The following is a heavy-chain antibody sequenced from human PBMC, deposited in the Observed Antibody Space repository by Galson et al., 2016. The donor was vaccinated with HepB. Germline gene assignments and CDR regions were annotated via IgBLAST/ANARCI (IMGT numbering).Heavy chain of an antibody. CDR2: ISGRTGNT. CDR1: SYA. CDR3: ARDPGGSSGYGMDV. Sequence: SYAMTWVRQAPGKGLEWVSAISGRTGNTYYADLVKGRFTISRDKSKNTLYLQMNSLRVEDTAVYYCARDPGGSSGYGMDVGGLGTTVTVSS. J-gene: IGHJ6*02. V-gene: IGHV3-23*01. D-gene: IGHD6-13*01.